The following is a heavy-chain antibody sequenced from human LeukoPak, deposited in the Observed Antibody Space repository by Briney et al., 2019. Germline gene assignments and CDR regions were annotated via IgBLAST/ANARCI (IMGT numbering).Heavy chain of an antibody. CDR1: GFTFSNYG. CDR3: AKGLASAGILEY. CDR2: ISDSGDNT. V-gene: IGHV3-23*01. Sequence: GGSLRLSCAASGFTFSNYGMTWVRQAPGKGLEWVSSISDSGDNTYQADSVEGRFTISRDNSKNTLDLQLNSLRAEDTAIYYCAKGLASAGILEYWGQGTLVTVSS. D-gene: IGHD6-13*01. J-gene: IGHJ4*02.